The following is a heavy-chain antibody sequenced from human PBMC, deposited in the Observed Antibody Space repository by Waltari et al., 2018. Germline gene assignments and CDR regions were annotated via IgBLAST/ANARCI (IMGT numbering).Heavy chain of an antibody. CDR2: IKQDGSEK. J-gene: IGHJ4*02. CDR3: ARGSVLRFLEWLLSSYFDY. CDR1: GFTFSSYW. D-gene: IGHD3-3*01. Sequence: EVQLVESGGGLVQPGGSLRLSCAASGFTFSSYWMSWVRQAPGKGLEWVANIKQDGSEKYYVDSVKGRFTISRDNAKNSLYLQMNSLRAEDTAVYYCARGSVLRFLEWLLSSYFDYWGQGTLVTVSS. V-gene: IGHV3-7*01.